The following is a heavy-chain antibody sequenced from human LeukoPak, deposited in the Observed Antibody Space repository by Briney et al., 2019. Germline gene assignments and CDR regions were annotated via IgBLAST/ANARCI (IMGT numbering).Heavy chain of an antibody. CDR1: GFTFSSYV. CDR3: AKEAGSGWSYFDS. J-gene: IGHJ4*02. V-gene: IGHV3-23*01. Sequence: PGGSLRLSCAASGFTFSSYVMSWVRQAPGKGLEWVSGISASGGYTYYADSVRGRFTVSRDSSKNTLYLQLTSLRAEDTAVYSCAKEAGSGWSYFDSWGQGTLVTVSS. D-gene: IGHD6-19*01. CDR2: ISASGGYT.